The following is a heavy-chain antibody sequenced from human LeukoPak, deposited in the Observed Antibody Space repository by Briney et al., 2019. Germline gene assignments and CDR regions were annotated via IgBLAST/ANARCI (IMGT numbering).Heavy chain of an antibody. CDR3: ARGRAVVTPVYAFDI. Sequence: SETLSLTCTVSGGSISSGSYYWSWIRQPAGKGLEWIGRIYTSGSTNYNPSLKGRVTISVDTSKNQFSLKLSSVTAADTAVYYCARGRAVVTPVYAFDIWGQGTMVTVSS. D-gene: IGHD4-23*01. V-gene: IGHV4-61*02. CDR2: IYTSGST. CDR1: GGSISSGSYY. J-gene: IGHJ3*02.